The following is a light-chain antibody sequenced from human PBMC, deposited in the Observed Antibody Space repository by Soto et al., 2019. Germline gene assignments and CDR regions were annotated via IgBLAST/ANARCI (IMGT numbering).Light chain of an antibody. Sequence: EIVLTQSPGTLSLSPGERATLSCRASQSVTSSYLAWYQQKPGQAPRLLIYGVSSRATGIPDRFSGSGSGTDFTLIIRRLEPEDFAVYYCQQYGISPRTVGQGTKV. J-gene: IGKJ1*01. CDR3: QQYGISPRT. V-gene: IGKV3-20*01. CDR2: GVS. CDR1: QSVTSSY.